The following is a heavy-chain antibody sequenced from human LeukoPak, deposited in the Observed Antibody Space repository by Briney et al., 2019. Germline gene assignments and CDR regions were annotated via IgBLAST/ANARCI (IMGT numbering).Heavy chain of an antibody. CDR2: IYHSGGA. Sequence: SETLSLTCAVSGYSISSGYYWCWSLQPPGKGLEWIGSIYHSGGAYYNSSLKSRVTISVDTSKNQFSLNLSSVTAADMAVYYCAREKGRYWFDPWGQGTLVTVSS. D-gene: IGHD3-10*01. CDR3: AREKGRYWFDP. J-gene: IGHJ5*02. V-gene: IGHV4-38-2*02. CDR1: GYSISSGYY.